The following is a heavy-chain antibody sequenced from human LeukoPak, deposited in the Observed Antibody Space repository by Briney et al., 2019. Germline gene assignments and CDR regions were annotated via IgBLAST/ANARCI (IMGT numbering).Heavy chain of an antibody. CDR2: TYYRSQWKT. V-gene: IGHV6-1*01. J-gene: IGHJ4*02. Sequence: SQTLSLTCAISGDSVSSNSVTWNWIRQSPSRGLEWLRRTYYRSQWKTDYSASVKSRIAVTPDTSKNQFSLQLNSVTPEDTAVYYCARATSMNFDYWGQGALVTVSS. CDR1: GDSVSSNSVT. CDR3: ARATSMNFDY.